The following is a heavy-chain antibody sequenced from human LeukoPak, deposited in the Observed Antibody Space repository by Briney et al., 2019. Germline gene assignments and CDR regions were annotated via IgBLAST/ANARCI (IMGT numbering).Heavy chain of an antibody. CDR1: GFTFSSYA. CDR2: ISGSGGST. D-gene: IGHD3-3*01. CDR3: AKDRRRYTIFGVVSFDY. V-gene: IGHV3-23*01. J-gene: IGHJ4*02. Sequence: GGSLRLSCAASGFTFSSYAMSWVRQAPGKGLEWVSAISGSGGSTYYADSVKGRFTISRDNSKNTLYLQMNSLRAEDTAVYYCAKDRRRYTIFGVVSFDYWGQGTLVTVSS.